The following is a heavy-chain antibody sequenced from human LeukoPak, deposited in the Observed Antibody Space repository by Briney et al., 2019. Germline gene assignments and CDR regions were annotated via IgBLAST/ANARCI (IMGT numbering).Heavy chain of an antibody. CDR1: GYSSSSGYY. CDR3: ATFVGAATTSHIDF. J-gene: IGHJ4*02. V-gene: IGHV4-38-2*01. D-gene: IGHD1-26*01. CDR2: IHQGGSA. Sequence: SATLSLTCAVSGYSSSSGYYWGWIRQPPGKGLEWIGSIHQGGSAYYNPFLKSRLTISVDTSKNQFSLKLSSVTAADTAVYYCATFVGAATTSHIDFWGQGTLVTVSS.